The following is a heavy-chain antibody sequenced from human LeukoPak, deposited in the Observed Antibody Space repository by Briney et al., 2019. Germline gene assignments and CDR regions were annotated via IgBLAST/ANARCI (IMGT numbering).Heavy chain of an antibody. V-gene: IGHV4-34*01. CDR3: ARGFKGNAQVWFDP. CDR2: INPSGST. Sequence: SETLSLTCAVYGGSFSGYYWSWIRQPPGKGLKWIGEINPSGSTNYNPSLKSRVTISVDTSKNQFSLKLRSVTAGDTAIYYCARGFKGNAQVWFDPWGQGTLVTVSS. D-gene: IGHD4-23*01. J-gene: IGHJ5*02. CDR1: GGSFSGYY.